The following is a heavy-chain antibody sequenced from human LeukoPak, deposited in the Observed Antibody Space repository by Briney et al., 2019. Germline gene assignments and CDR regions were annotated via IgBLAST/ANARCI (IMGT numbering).Heavy chain of an antibody. J-gene: IGHJ4*02. CDR3: AREIGGPSGY. CDR2: IKQDGSEK. Sequence: PGGSLRLSCAASGFTLSAYWMHWVRQAPGKGLEWVANIKQDGSEKYYVDSVKGRFTISRDNAKNSLYLQMNSLRAEDTAVYYCAREIGGPSGYWGQGTLVTVSS. D-gene: IGHD3-10*01. V-gene: IGHV3-7*01. CDR1: GFTLSAYW.